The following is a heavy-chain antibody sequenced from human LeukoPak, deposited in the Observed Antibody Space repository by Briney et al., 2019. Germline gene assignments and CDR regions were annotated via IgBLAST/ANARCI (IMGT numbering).Heavy chain of an antibody. V-gene: IGHV1-2*02. J-gene: IGHJ4*02. CDR3: ARGGYDYVWGSYYPY. Sequence: ASVKVSCKASGYTFTGYYMHWVRQAPGQGLEWMGWINPNSGCTNYAQKFQGRVTMTRDTSISTAYMELSRLRSDDTAVYYCARGGYDYVWGSYYPYWGQGTLVTVSS. CDR2: INPNSGCT. D-gene: IGHD3-16*01. CDR1: GYTFTGYY.